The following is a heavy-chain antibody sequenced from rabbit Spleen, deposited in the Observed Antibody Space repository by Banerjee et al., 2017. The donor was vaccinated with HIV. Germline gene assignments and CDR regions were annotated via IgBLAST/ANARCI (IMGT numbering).Heavy chain of an antibody. Sequence: QQQLEESGGDLVKPEGSLTLTCTASGFSFSSHLYMCWVRQAPGKGLELIACIYGATGSSAWYANWAKGRFTISKTSSTTVTLQMTSLTAADTATYFCARDAGSYDYIDGYFSLWGPGTLVTVS. CDR1: GFSFSSHLY. J-gene: IGHJ4*01. CDR2: IYGATGSSA. CDR3: ARDAGSYDYIDGYFSL. D-gene: IGHD8-1*01. V-gene: IGHV1S45*01.